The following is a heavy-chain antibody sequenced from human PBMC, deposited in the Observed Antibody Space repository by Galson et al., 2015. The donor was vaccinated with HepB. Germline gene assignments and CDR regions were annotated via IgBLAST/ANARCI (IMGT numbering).Heavy chain of an antibody. CDR2: IYAGDSET. Sequence: QSGAEVKKPGESLKISCKGSGYSFTRYWIGWVRQMPGKGLEWMGIIYAGDSETRYSPSFQGQVTISADKSISTAYLQWSSLKASDTAIYYCARSSLAARVTSDFWGQGTLVTVSS. V-gene: IGHV5-51*01. J-gene: IGHJ4*02. CDR3: ARSSLAARVTSDF. D-gene: IGHD1-26*01. CDR1: GYSFTRYW.